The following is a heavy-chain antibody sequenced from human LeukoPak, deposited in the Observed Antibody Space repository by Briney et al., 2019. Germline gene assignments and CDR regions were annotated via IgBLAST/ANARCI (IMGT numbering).Heavy chain of an antibody. CDR3: ARDDSSGLHDY. J-gene: IGHJ4*02. D-gene: IGHD6-19*01. V-gene: IGHV3-21*01. CDR2: ISSSSSYI. CDR1: GFTFSSYS. Sequence: GRSLRLSCAASGFTFSSYSMNWVRQAPGKGLEWVSSISSSSSYIYYADSVKGRFTISRDNAKNSLYLQMNSLRAEDTAVYYCARDDSSGLHDYWGQGTLVTVSS.